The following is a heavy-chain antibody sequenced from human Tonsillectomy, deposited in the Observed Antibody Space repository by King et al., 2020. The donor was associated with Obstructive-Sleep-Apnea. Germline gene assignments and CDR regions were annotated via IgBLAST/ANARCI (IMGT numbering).Heavy chain of an antibody. CDR3: ARLPGGNYGMDV. CDR1: GVSIISGGYH. V-gene: IGHV4-31*03. J-gene: IGHJ6*02. Sequence: QLQESGPGLVKPSQTLSLTCTVSGVSIISGGYHLSWIRQHPGKGLEWIGYIYDSGSTPHNPSLKSRIAISVDTSKNQFSLTLRSVTAADTAVYYCARLPGGNYGMDVWGQGTTVTVSS. D-gene: IGHD3-16*01. CDR2: IYDSGST.